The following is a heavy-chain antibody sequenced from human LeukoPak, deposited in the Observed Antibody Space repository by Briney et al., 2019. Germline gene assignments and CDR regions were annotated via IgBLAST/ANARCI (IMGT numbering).Heavy chain of an antibody. D-gene: IGHD3-10*01. Sequence: SETLSLTCTVSGYSISSGYYWGWIRQPPGKGLEWIGSIYNSGSTYYNPSLKSRVTISVDTSKNQFSLKLSSVTAADTAVYYCAREGRAYYGSGSPDYWGQGTLVTVSS. CDR3: AREGRAYYGSGSPDY. J-gene: IGHJ4*02. CDR2: IYNSGST. V-gene: IGHV4-38-2*02. CDR1: GYSISSGYY.